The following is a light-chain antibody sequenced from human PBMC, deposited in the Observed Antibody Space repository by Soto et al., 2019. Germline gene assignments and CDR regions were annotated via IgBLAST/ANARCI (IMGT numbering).Light chain of an antibody. V-gene: IGKV1-27*01. CDR2: AAS. CDR3: LQYHNLWA. CDR1: RDIDNS. J-gene: IGKJ1*01. Sequence: DLQVTQSPPSLSKSVGDRVTITCRASRDIDNSLAWYQQIPGKAPKLLIYAASTLQSGVPSRFRGSGSGTEFTLTISSLQSEDFTVYSCLQYHNLWAFGQGTKVDIK.